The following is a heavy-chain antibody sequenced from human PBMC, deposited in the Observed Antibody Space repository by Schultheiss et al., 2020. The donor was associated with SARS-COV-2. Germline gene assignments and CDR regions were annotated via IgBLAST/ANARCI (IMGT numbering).Heavy chain of an antibody. V-gene: IGHV4-59*08. J-gene: IGHJ5*02. CDR2: IYSSGIT. CDR1: GGSISSYY. CDR3: ARGRGSSWYLGGNWFDP. D-gene: IGHD6-13*01. Sequence: SETLSLTCTVSGGSISSYYWSWIRQPPGKGLEWIGYIYSSGITNYNPSLKSRVTISVDTSKNQFSLKLSSVTAADTAVYYCARGRGSSWYLGGNWFDPWGQGTLVTVSS.